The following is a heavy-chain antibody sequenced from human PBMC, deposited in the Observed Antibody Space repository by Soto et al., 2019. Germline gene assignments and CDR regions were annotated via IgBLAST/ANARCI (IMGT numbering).Heavy chain of an antibody. V-gene: IGHV2-5*01. CDR3: ARGVATLPVFAFDV. J-gene: IGHJ3*01. CDR2: IYWSGDE. CDR1: GFSFSTSGVG. D-gene: IGHD6-6*01. Sequence: QMTLKESGPTLVNPTQTLTLTCSFSGFSFSTSGVGVGWVRQPPGKALEWLALIYWSGDEHYRPSLKSRLTITKATSKNQVVLIMTDMDPVDTGTYYCARGVATLPVFAFDVWGQGTTVTVSS.